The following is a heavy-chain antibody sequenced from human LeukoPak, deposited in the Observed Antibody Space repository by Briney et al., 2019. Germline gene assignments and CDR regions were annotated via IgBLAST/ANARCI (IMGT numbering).Heavy chain of an antibody. V-gene: IGHV1-3*01. CDR1: GYTFTSYA. Sequence: ASVKVSCKASGYTFTSYAMHWVRQAPGQRFEWMGWINAGNGNTKYSQEFQGRVTITRDTSASTAYMELSSLRSEDTAVYYCAREAAAMVNYGMDVWGQGTTVTVSS. CDR3: AREAAAMVNYGMDV. J-gene: IGHJ6*02. CDR2: INAGNGNT. D-gene: IGHD6-13*01.